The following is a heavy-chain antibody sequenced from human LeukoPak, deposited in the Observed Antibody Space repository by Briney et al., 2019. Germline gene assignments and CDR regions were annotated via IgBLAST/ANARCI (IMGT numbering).Heavy chain of an antibody. V-gene: IGHV4-34*01. J-gene: IGHJ4*02. D-gene: IGHD5-18*01. CDR2: INHSGST. Sequence: SETLSLTRAVYGGSFSGYYWSWIRQPPGKGLEWSGEINHSGSTNYNPSLTSRVTISVDTSKNQFSLKLSSVTAADTAVYYCARSGYSYGYWGHFDYWGQGTLVTVSS. CDR3: ARSGYSYGYWGHFDY. CDR1: GGSFSGYY.